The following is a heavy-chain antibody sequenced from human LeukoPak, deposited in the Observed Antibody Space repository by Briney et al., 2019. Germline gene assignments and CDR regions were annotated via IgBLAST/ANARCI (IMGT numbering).Heavy chain of an antibody. CDR3: ATAGRPSLDCSGGSCYDY. CDR1: GYTLTELS. J-gene: IGHJ4*02. Sequence: ASVTVSFKVSGYTLTELSMHWVRQAPGKGLEWMGGFDPEDGETIYAQKFQGRVTMTEDTPTDTAYMELSSLRSEDTAVYYCATAGRPSLDCSGGSCYDYWGQGTLVTVSS. CDR2: FDPEDGET. V-gene: IGHV1-24*01. D-gene: IGHD2-15*01.